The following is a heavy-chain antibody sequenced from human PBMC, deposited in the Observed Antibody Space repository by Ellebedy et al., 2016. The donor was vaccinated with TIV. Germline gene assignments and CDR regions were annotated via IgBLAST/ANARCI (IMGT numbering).Heavy chain of an antibody. J-gene: IGHJ4*02. CDR1: GYTFTGYY. Sequence: ASVKVSXXASGYTFTGYYMHWVRQAPGQGLEWMGWINPNSGGTNYAQKFQGWVTMTRDTSISTAYMELSRLRSDDTAVYYCARSKSQYYDFWSGYLNWGQGTLVTVSS. D-gene: IGHD3-3*01. CDR3: ARSKSQYYDFWSGYLN. V-gene: IGHV1-2*04. CDR2: INPNSGGT.